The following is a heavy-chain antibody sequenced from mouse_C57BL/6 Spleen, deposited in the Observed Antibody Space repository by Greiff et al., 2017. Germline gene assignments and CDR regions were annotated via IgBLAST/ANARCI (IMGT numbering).Heavy chain of an antibody. CDR1: GFTFSSYG. V-gene: IGHV5-6*01. D-gene: IGHD3-3*01. J-gene: IGHJ2*01. Sequence: EVQLVESGGDLVKPGGSLKLSCAASGFTFSSYGMSWVRQTPDKRLEWVATISSGGSYTYYPDSVKGRFTISRDNAKNTLYLQMSSLKSEDTAMYYCARHGDGDERDYWGQGTTLTVSS. CDR3: ARHGDGDERDY. CDR2: ISSGGSYT.